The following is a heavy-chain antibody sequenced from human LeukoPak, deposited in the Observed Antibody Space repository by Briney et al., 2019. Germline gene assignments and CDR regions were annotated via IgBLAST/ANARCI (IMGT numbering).Heavy chain of an antibody. CDR3: AREPYYDILTGRYDAFDI. Sequence: GASLRLSCAASGFTVSSNYMSWVRQAPGKGLEWVSVIYSGGSTYYADSVKGRFTISRDNSKNTLYLQMNSLRAEDTAVYYCAREPYYDILTGRYDAFDIWGQGTMVTVSS. CDR1: GFTVSSNY. CDR2: IYSGGST. J-gene: IGHJ3*02. V-gene: IGHV3-53*01. D-gene: IGHD3-9*01.